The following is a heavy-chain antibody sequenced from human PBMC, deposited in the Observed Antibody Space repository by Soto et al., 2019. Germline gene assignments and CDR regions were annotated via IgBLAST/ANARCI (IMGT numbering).Heavy chain of an antibody. D-gene: IGHD3-16*01. CDR3: ARTFGGHLYSFDF. V-gene: IGHV5-10-1*01. Sequence: GESLKISCKGSGYSFTSYWISWVRQMSGKGLEWMGRIDPSDSYTNYSPSFQGHVTISADKSINTAYLQWSSLKASDTAIYYCARTFGGHLYSFDFWGQGTLVTVSS. J-gene: IGHJ4*02. CDR1: GYSFTSYW. CDR2: IDPSDSYT.